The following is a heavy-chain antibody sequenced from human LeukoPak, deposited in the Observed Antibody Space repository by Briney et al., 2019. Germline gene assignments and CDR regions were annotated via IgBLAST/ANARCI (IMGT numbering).Heavy chain of an antibody. V-gene: IGHV3-23*01. CDR3: AKDSRRTSGWYYFDY. D-gene: IGHD6-19*01. CDR1: GFTFSSYD. Sequence: PGGSLRLSCAASGFTFSSYDMGWVRQAPGKGLEWVSAISVSGTRTYYADSVKGRFTISRDNFKNTLYLQMNSLRAGDTAVYYCAKDSRRTSGWYYFDYWGQGTLVTVSS. CDR2: ISVSGTRT. J-gene: IGHJ4*02.